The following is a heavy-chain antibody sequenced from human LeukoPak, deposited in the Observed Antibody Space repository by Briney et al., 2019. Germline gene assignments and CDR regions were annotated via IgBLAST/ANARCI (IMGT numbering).Heavy chain of an antibody. CDR1: GFTFSGFA. CDR2: INAGGTTT. CDR3: AKRGLVGATSPSPFDY. V-gene: IGHV3-23*01. D-gene: IGHD1-26*01. J-gene: IGHJ4*02. Sequence: GGSLRLSCAASGFTFSGFAMAWVRQTPGKGLEWVSGINAGGTTTSYADSVKGRFTISRDNSKNTLYLQMNSLRAEDTAVYYCAKRGLVGATSPSPFDYWGQGTLVTVSS.